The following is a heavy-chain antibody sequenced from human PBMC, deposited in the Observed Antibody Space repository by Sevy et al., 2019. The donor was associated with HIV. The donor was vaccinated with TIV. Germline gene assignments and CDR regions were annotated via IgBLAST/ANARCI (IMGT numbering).Heavy chain of an antibody. J-gene: IGHJ6*02. CDR1: GFTVSSNY. CDR3: ARTRGLLGYCSGTSCYPPAYYYYGMDV. Sequence: GGSLRLSCAASGFTVSSNYMSWVRQAPGKGLEWVSVIYSGGSTYYADSVKGRFTISRDNSKNTLYLQMNSLRAEDTAVYYCARTRGLLGYCSGTSCYPPAYYYYGMDVWGQGTTVTVSS. D-gene: IGHD2-2*01. CDR2: IYSGGST. V-gene: IGHV3-53*01.